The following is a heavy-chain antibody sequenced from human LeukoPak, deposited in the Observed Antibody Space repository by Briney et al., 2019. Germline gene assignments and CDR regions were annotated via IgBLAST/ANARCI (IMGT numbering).Heavy chain of an antibody. Sequence: GGSLRLSRAASGFTFSSYAMSRVRQAPGKGLEWVSAISGSGGSTYYADSVKGRFTISRDNSKNTLYLQMNSLRAEDTAVYYCAKHPLAAVAGQFDYWGQGTLVTVSS. V-gene: IGHV3-23*01. CDR3: AKHPLAAVAGQFDY. D-gene: IGHD6-19*01. J-gene: IGHJ4*02. CDR1: GFTFSSYA. CDR2: ISGSGGST.